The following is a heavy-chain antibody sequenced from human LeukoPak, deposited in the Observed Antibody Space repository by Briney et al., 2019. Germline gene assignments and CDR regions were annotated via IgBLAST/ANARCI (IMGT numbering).Heavy chain of an antibody. CDR2: ISYSGSI. D-gene: IGHD5-24*01. V-gene: IGHV4-59*01. CDR1: GGSISSYY. CDR3: ARDGYNQFFDY. J-gene: IGHJ4*02. Sequence: SETLSLTCTVSGGSISSYYWSWIRQPPGKGLEWIGYISYSGSINYNPSLKSRVTISVDTSKNQFSLKLSSVTAADTAVYYCARDGYNQFFDYWGQGTLVTVSS.